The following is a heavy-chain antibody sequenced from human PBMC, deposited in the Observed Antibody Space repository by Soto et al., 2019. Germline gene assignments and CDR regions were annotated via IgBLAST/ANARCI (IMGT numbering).Heavy chain of an antibody. CDR2: IYNDGTT. D-gene: IGHD3-10*01. CDR1: GLPVAGSY. V-gene: IGHV3-53*01. CDR3: VRPLPSGQTHARDV. Sequence: GGSLRLSCVASGLPVAGSYMAWVRQAPGKGLEWASVIYNDGTTYYSQSVEGRFTISRDTSKNTLYLQMDRLRDEDTAVYYCVRPLPSGQTHARDVWGQGTTATSP. J-gene: IGHJ6*02.